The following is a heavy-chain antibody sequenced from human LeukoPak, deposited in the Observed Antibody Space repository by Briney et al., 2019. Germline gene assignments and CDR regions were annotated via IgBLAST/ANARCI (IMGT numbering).Heavy chain of an antibody. J-gene: IGHJ6*02. Sequence: GGSLRLSCAASGVTFSSYLISWVRQAPGKGLEWVANIKQDGSEEVYVDSVKGRFTISRDNAKNSLFLQMNTLRAEDTAVYYCARDPYSSTWSYGMDVWGQGTTVTVSS. D-gene: IGHD6-6*01. V-gene: IGHV3-7*05. CDR2: IKQDGSEE. CDR1: GVTFSSYL. CDR3: ARDPYSSTWSYGMDV.